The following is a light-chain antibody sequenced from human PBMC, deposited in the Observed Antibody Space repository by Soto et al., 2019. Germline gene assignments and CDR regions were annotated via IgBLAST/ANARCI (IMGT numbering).Light chain of an antibody. Sequence: EIVMTQSPATLSMSPGDRATLSCRASQSLTNSFAWYQQKPGQAPRLLIYDTSARATDIPARFSGSGSGTEFNLTISSLQPEDFAIYYCQQYYTWPYTFGQGTKLEIK. J-gene: IGKJ2*01. CDR2: DTS. CDR3: QQYYTWPYT. V-gene: IGKV3-15*01. CDR1: QSLTNS.